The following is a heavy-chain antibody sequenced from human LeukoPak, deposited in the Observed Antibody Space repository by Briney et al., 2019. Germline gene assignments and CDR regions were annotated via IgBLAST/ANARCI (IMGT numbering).Heavy chain of an antibody. CDR2: INHSGST. D-gene: IGHD2-2*01. CDR3: ARDSGRYCSSTSCSWFDP. Sequence: SETLSLTCAVYGGSFSGYYWSWIRQPPGKGLEWIGEINHSGSTNYNPSLKSRVTISVDTSKNQFSLKLSSVTAADTAVYYCARDSGRYCSSTSCSWFDPWGQGTLVTVSS. V-gene: IGHV4-34*01. J-gene: IGHJ5*02. CDR1: GGSFSGYY.